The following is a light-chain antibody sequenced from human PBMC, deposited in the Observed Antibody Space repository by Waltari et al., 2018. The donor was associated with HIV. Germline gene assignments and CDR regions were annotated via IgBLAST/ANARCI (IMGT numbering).Light chain of an antibody. CDR2: AAA. V-gene: IGKV1-6*01. CDR1: QGIGNG. J-gene: IGKJ3*01. CDR3: LPDGSFPLT. Sequence: IQMIHSPSSLSAPVGDRVTITCRASQGIGNGLGLYQQKTGRDAKVLIYAAASLQRGVPSRVSGSRYGTDCTLSITSLQTEDSETYYCLPDGSFPLTLGPGTKVDV.